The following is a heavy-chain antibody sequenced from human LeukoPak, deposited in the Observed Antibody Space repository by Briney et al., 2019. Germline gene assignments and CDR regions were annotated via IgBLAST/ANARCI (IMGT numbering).Heavy chain of an antibody. V-gene: IGHV3-48*01. CDR1: GFTFSN. Sequence: GGSLRLSCAASGFTFSNMNWVRQAPGKGLEWASYISSSSSTIYYPDSVKGRFTISRDNAKNSLYLQMNSLRAEDTAVYYCARDSREGYCSGGSCYPGWFDPWGQGTLVTVSS. CDR3: ARDSREGYCSGGSCYPGWFDP. D-gene: IGHD2-15*01. CDR2: ISSSSSTI. J-gene: IGHJ5*02.